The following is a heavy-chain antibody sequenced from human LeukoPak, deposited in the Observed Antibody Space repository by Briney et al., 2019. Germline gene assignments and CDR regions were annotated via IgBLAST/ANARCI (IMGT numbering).Heavy chain of an antibody. V-gene: IGHV1-2*02. J-gene: IGHJ3*02. CDR1: EYTFTGYY. CDR3: ARSMVRGVIGGNDAFDI. Sequence: ASVKVSCKASEYTFTGYYMHWVRQAPGQGLEWMGWINPNSGGTNYAQKFQGRVTMTRDTSISTAYMELSRLRSDDTAVYYCARSMVRGVIGGNDAFDIWGQGTMVTVSS. CDR2: INPNSGGT. D-gene: IGHD3-10*01.